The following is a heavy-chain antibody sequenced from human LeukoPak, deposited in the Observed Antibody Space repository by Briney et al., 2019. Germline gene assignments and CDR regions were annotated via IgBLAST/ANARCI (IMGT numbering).Heavy chain of an antibody. CDR3: ARGAYDGSTAMVH. V-gene: IGHV4-34*01. CDR2: INHSGST. J-gene: IGHJ4*02. Sequence: PSETLSLTCAVYGGSFSGYYWSWIRQPPGKGLEWIGEINHSGSTNYNPSLKSRVTISVDTSKNQFSLKLSSVTAADMAVYYCARGAYDGSTAMVHWGQGTLVTVSS. D-gene: IGHD5-18*01. CDR1: GGSFSGYY.